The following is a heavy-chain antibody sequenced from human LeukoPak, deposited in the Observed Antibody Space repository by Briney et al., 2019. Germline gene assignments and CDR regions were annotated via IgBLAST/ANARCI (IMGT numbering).Heavy chain of an antibody. Sequence: GGSLRLSCAVSGITLSNYGMSWVRQAPGKGLEWVAGISGSAGGTIYAASVKGRFTISRDNPKNTLYLQMNSLRAEDTVVYFCAKRGIVIRAVIIVGFHKEAYYFDDWGQGALVTVSS. CDR2: ISGSAGGT. CDR1: GITLSNYG. J-gene: IGHJ4*02. V-gene: IGHV3-23*01. D-gene: IGHD3-10*01. CDR3: AKRGIVIRAVIIVGFHKEAYYFDD.